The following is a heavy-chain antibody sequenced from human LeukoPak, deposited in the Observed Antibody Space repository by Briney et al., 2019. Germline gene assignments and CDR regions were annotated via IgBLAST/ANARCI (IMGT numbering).Heavy chain of an antibody. CDR2: ISSSGSTI. CDR1: GFTFDNFA. Sequence: PGGSLRLSCAPSGFTFDNFAMTWVRQAPGKGLEWVSYISSSGSTIYYADSVKGRFTISRDNAKNSLFLQMNSLRADDTAVYYCARAYWYFDLWGRGTLVTVSS. CDR3: ARAYWYFDL. J-gene: IGHJ2*01. V-gene: IGHV3-48*03.